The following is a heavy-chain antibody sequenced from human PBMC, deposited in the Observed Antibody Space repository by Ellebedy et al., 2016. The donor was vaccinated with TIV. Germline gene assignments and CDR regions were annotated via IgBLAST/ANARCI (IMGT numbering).Heavy chain of an antibody. V-gene: IGHV3-30*03. D-gene: IGHD1-26*01. Sequence: GESLKISXAASGFTFSTYGMYWVRQAPGKGLEWVAVISYDGSDKYYADSVEGRFTISRDNFKNTLDLQMDSLRDEDTAVYYCAIGLGSYPHWGQGTLVTVSS. J-gene: IGHJ4*02. CDR2: ISYDGSDK. CDR3: AIGLGSYPH. CDR1: GFTFSTYG.